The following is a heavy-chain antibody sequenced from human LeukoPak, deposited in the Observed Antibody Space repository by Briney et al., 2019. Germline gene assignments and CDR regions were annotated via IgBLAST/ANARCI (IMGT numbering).Heavy chain of an antibody. CDR1: GGSISSYY. D-gene: IGHD2-21*02. CDR2: IYYSGST. J-gene: IGHJ5*02. Sequence: SETLSLTCTVSGGSISSYYWSWIRQPPGKGLEWIASIYYSGSTYYNPSLKSRVTISIDTAKNQFSLRLNSVAAADTAVYYCARHFLSPDYYYPWGQGTQVTVSS. CDR3: ARHFLSPDYYYP. V-gene: IGHV4-59*05.